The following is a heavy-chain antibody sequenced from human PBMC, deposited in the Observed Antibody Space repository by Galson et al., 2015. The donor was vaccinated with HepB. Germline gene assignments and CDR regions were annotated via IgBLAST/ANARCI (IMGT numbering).Heavy chain of an antibody. J-gene: IGHJ4*02. CDR1: GFTFSSYA. Sequence: SLRLSCAASGFTFSSYAMHWVRQAPGKGLEYVSAISSNGGSTYYADSVKGRFTISRDNSKNTLYLQMSSLRAEDTAVYYCVKDRTVYSNLPVFDYWGQGTLVTVSS. V-gene: IGHV3-64D*06. CDR2: ISSNGGST. D-gene: IGHD4-11*01. CDR3: VKDRTVYSNLPVFDY.